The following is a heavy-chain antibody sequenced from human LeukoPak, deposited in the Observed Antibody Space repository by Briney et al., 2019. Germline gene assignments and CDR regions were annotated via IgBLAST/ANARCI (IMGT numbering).Heavy chain of an antibody. CDR1: GGSISSGGYY. J-gene: IGHJ4*02. CDR2: IYYSGST. V-gene: IGHV4-31*03. D-gene: IGHD3-22*01. Sequence: SETLSLTCTVSGGSISSGGYYWSWIRQHPGKGLEWIGYIYYSGSTYYNPSLKSRVTISVDTSKNQFSPKLSSVTAADTAVYYCARRTYYYDSSGYYVDYWGQGTLVTVSS. CDR3: ARRTYYYDSSGYYVDY.